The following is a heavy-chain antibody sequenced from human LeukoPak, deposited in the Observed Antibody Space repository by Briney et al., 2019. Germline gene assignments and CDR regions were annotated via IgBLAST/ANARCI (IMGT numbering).Heavy chain of an antibody. CDR2: ISSNSRYI. Sequence: PGGSLRLSCAASRFTFSTYSMNWVRQAPGKGLEWVSSISSNSRYIYYADSMRGRFTISRDNAKNSLYLQMNSLKPEDTAVYYCARVAEAAAFDSWGQGTLVTVSS. V-gene: IGHV3-21*06. CDR3: ARVAEAAAFDS. D-gene: IGHD6-13*01. J-gene: IGHJ4*02. CDR1: RFTFSTYS.